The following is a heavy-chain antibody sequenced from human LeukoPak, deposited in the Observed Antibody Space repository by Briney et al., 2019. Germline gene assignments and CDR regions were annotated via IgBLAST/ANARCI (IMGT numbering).Heavy chain of an antibody. Sequence: KTSETLSLTCTVSGGSFSTYYWSWIRQSAGKGLEWIGRIYTTGSTNYNPSLKSRVTMSVDASKNQFSLKLSSMTAADTAVYYCARCIASAGSFHFDYWGQGTLVTVSS. CDR3: ARCIASAGSFHFDY. CDR1: GGSFSTYY. J-gene: IGHJ4*02. V-gene: IGHV4-4*07. CDR2: IYTTGST. D-gene: IGHD6-13*01.